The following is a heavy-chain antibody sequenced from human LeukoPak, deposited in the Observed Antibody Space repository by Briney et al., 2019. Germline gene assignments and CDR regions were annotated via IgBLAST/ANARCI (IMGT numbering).Heavy chain of an antibody. Sequence: ASVKVSCKASGGTFSSYAISWVRQAPGQGLEWMGGIIPIFGTANYTQKFQGRVTITADESTSTAYMELSSLRSEDTAVYYCARGFDNDEEWYFRHWGQGTLVTVSS. J-gene: IGHJ1*01. D-gene: IGHD3-9*01. CDR1: GGTFSSYA. V-gene: IGHV1-69*13. CDR3: ARGFDNDEEWYFRH. CDR2: IIPIFGTA.